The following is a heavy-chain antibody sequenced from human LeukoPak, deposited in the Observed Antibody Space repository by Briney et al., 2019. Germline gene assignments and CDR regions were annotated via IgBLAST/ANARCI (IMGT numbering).Heavy chain of an antibody. Sequence: GGSLRLSCAASGFSFRDYWMSWVRQAPGNGLEWVADIEPDGSGKTYVDSVKGRFTISRDNAQQSLYLQMDTLTAEDTAVYYCVTSWVRQQRDFWGQGTLVTVSS. D-gene: IGHD3-10*01. CDR3: VTSWVRQQRDF. CDR1: GFSFRDYW. V-gene: IGHV3-7*01. J-gene: IGHJ4*02. CDR2: IEPDGSGK.